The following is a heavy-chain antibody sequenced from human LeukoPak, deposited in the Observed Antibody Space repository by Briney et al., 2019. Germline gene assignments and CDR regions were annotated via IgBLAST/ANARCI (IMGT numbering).Heavy chain of an antibody. Sequence: ASVKVSCKAYGYTFTSYDINWVRQATGQGLEWMGWMNPNSGNTGYAQKFQGRVTMTRNTSISTAYMELSSLRSEDTAVYYCARGRRSVAGTGGPVYYFDYWGQGTLVTVSS. CDR1: GYTFTSYD. D-gene: IGHD6-19*01. CDR3: ARGRRSVAGTGGPVYYFDY. V-gene: IGHV1-8*01. CDR2: MNPNSGNT. J-gene: IGHJ4*02.